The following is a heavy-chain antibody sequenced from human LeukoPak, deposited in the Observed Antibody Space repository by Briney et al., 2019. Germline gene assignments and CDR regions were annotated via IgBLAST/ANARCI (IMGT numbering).Heavy chain of an antibody. Sequence: SETLSLTCAVSGLSFSGYSWNWIRQPPGKGLEWICEINQSGSTKYNPALMNGVTISIDTSKSQFSMRLNSVTAADTALYYCARCESGGWFFDSWGQGALVTVSS. J-gene: IGHJ5*01. CDR2: INQSGST. V-gene: IGHV4-34*01. D-gene: IGHD6-19*01. CDR1: GLSFSGYS. CDR3: ARCESGGWFFDS.